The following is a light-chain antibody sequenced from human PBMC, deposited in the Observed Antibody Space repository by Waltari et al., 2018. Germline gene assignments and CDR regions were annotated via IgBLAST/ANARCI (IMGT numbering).Light chain of an antibody. V-gene: IGKV1-5*03. CDR2: QAS. CDR3: QQHNSYPIT. J-gene: IGKJ5*01. CDR1: QSINTW. Sequence: DIQMTQSPSTLSASVGDRVTISCRASQSINTWLAWYQERPGKVPNLLIYQASTLKSGVPSRFSGSGSGTEFTLTISSLQPDDFATYYCQQHNSYPITFGQ.